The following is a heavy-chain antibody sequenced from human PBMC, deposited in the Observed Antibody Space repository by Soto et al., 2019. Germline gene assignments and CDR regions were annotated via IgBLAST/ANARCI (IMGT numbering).Heavy chain of an antibody. V-gene: IGHV1-2*04. D-gene: IGHD4-17*01. Sequence: ASVKVSCKASGYTFTGYYMHWVRQAPGQGLEWMGWISPNSGGTNYAQKFQGWVTMTRDTSISTAYMELSRLRSDDTAVYYCARGIVTDYGDSSDAFDIWGQGTMVTVSS. CDR3: ARGIVTDYGDSSDAFDI. CDR2: ISPNSGGT. J-gene: IGHJ3*02. CDR1: GYTFTGYY.